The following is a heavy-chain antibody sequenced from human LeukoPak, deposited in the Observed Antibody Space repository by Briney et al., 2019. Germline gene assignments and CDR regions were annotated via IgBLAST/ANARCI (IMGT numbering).Heavy chain of an antibody. D-gene: IGHD3-9*01. Sequence: SETLSLTCTVSGGSISSYYWSWIRQPPGKGLEWIGYIYYSGSTNYNPSLKSRVTISVDTSKNQFSLKLSSVTAADTAVYYCARGPNRSFDWLSQNYYYYGMDVWGQGTTVTV. CDR2: IYYSGST. CDR3: ARGPNRSFDWLSQNYYYYGMDV. J-gene: IGHJ6*02. V-gene: IGHV4-59*01. CDR1: GGSISSYY.